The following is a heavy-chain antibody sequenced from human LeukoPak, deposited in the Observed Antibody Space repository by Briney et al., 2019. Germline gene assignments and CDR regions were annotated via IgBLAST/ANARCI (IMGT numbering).Heavy chain of an antibody. CDR2: ISAYNGDT. D-gene: IGHD6-19*01. Sequence: ASVKVSCKASGYTFTSYGISWVRQAPGQGLEWMGWISAYNGDTNYAQKLQGRVTMTTDTSTSTAYMELRSLRSDDTAVYYCARADIRAIASSGWYGFDYWGRRTLVTVSS. V-gene: IGHV1-18*01. CDR1: GYTFTSYG. J-gene: IGHJ4*02. CDR3: ARADIRAIASSGWYGFDY.